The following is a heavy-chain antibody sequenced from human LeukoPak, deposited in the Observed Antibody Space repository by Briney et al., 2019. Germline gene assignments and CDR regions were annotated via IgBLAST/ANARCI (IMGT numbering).Heavy chain of an antibody. J-gene: IGHJ3*02. Sequence: SETLSLTCTVSGGSISSFYWSWIRQPPGKGLEWIGYIYYSGSTSYNPSLKSRVTISVDTSKKQFSLKLSSVTAADTAFYYCARYIVSYPHDAFDIWGQGTMVTVSS. CDR2: IYYSGST. V-gene: IGHV4-59*01. CDR1: GGSISSFY. CDR3: ARYIVSYPHDAFDI. D-gene: IGHD1-26*01.